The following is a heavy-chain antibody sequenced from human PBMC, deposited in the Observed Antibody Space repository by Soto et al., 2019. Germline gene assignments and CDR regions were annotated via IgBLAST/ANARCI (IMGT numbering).Heavy chain of an antibody. J-gene: IGHJ4*02. D-gene: IGHD1-26*01. V-gene: IGHV3-49*04. CDR2: IRSKAYGGTA. Sequence: PGGSLRLSCTASGFTFGDYAMSWVRQAPGKGLEWVGIIRSKAYGGTAEYAASVKGRFTISRDDSTSIAYLQMNSLKTEDTAVYYCTRDPSRREYNGSYRYFDYWGLGTLVTVSS. CDR1: GFTFGDYA. CDR3: TRDPSRREYNGSYRYFDY.